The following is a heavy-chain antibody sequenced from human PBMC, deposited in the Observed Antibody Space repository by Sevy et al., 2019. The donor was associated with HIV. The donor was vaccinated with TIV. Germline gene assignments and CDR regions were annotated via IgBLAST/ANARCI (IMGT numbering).Heavy chain of an antibody. V-gene: IGHV3-23*01. CDR3: VREGCTRPHDY. Sequence: GGSLRLSCAASGFAFYDYSMSWIRQAPGKGLEWVETLSFGCGKINYADSVKGRFTISRDNSKNSFYLQMDNLRVEDTALYYCVREGCTRPHDYWGQGTRVTVSS. D-gene: IGHD2-8*01. CDR2: LSFGCGKI. J-gene: IGHJ4*02. CDR1: GFAFYDYS.